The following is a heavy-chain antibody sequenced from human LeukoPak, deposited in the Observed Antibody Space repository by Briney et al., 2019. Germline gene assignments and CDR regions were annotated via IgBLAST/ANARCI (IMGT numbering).Heavy chain of an antibody. CDR1: GYTFTGYY. J-gene: IGHJ4*02. V-gene: IGHV1-2*02. CDR3: ARSVHNVVVTAIGY. D-gene: IGHD2-21*02. CDR2: INPNSGGT. Sequence: GASVKVSCKASGYTFTGYYMHWVRQAPGQGLEWMGWINPNSGGTNYAQKFQGRVTMTRDTSISTAYMELSRLRSDDTAVYYCARSVHNVVVTAIGYWGQGTLVTVSS.